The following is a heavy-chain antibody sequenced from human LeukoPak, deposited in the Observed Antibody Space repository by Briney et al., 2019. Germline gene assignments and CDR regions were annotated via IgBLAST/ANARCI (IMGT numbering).Heavy chain of an antibody. D-gene: IGHD3-16*01. CDR1: GFTFRNYA. Sequence: PGGSLRLSCAASGFTFRNYAMMWVRHAPGKGPEWVSGIRDSGGSTYYADSVKGRFTVSRDNSKNTLYLQMNSLRAEDTAIYYCAKDPRASGGHYFDYWGQGTLVTVSS. CDR2: IRDSGGST. V-gene: IGHV3-23*01. CDR3: AKDPRASGGHYFDY. J-gene: IGHJ4*02.